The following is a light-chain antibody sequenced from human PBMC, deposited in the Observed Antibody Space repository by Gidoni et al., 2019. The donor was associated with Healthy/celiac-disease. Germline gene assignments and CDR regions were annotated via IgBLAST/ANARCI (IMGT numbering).Light chain of an antibody. V-gene: IGKV4-1*01. CDR2: WAS. Sequence: DIAMTQSPDSLAVSLGERATINCKSSQSVLYSSNNKNYLAWYQQKPGQPPKLLIYWASTRESGVPDRFSGSGSGTDFTLTISSLQAEDVAVYYCQQYYSTPRTFGPGTKVDIK. J-gene: IGKJ3*01. CDR3: QQYYSTPRT. CDR1: QSVLYSSNNKNY.